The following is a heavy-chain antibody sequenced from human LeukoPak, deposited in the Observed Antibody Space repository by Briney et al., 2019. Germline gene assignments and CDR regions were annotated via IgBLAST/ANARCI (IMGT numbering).Heavy chain of an antibody. J-gene: IGHJ2*01. CDR2: TYTSGST. D-gene: IGHD6-13*01. CDR1: GGSISSYG. CDR3: ARVSSSWYQDWYFDL. Sequence: MASETLSLTCTVSGGSISSYGWSWLRQPAGKGLEWIGRTYTSGSTNYNPSLKSRVTMSVDMSKNQFSLKLSSMIAADTAVYYCARVSSSWYQDWYFDLWGRGTLVTVPS. V-gene: IGHV4-4*07.